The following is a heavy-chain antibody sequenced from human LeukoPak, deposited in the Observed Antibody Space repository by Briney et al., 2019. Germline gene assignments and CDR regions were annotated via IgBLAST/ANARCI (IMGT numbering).Heavy chain of an antibody. CDR3: ASQFDSSGWGPFDY. D-gene: IGHD6-19*01. CDR1: GYSFASYW. J-gene: IGHJ4*02. CDR2: MYPGDSDT. V-gene: IGHV5-51*01. Sequence: GESLKISCKGSGYSFASYWIGWARQMPGKGLEWMGIMYPGDSDTRYSPSFQGQVTISADKSINTAYLQWNSLKASDTAMYYCASQFDSSGWGPFDYWGQGTLVTVSS.